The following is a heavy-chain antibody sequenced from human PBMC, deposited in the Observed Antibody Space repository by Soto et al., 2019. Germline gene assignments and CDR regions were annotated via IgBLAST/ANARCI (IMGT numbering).Heavy chain of an antibody. CDR3: ASYYYDSSGYPYYFDY. D-gene: IGHD3-22*01. CDR1: GGSISSYY. V-gene: IGHV4-59*01. Sequence: SETLSLTCTVSGGSISSYYWSWIRQPPGKGLEWIGYIYYSGSTNYNPSLKSRVTISVDTSKSQFSLKLSSVTAADTAVYYCASYYYDSSGYPYYFDYWGQGTLVTVSS. CDR2: IYYSGST. J-gene: IGHJ4*02.